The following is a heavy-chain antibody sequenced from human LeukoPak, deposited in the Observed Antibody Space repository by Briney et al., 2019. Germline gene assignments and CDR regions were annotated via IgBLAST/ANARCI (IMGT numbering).Heavy chain of an antibody. D-gene: IGHD3-22*01. V-gene: IGHV4-59*01. CDR1: GGSISSYY. CDR2: IYYSGST. CDR3: ARDAPGYYYDSSGYYRLFDY. J-gene: IGHJ4*02. Sequence: SETLSLTCTVSGGSISSYYCSWIRQPPGKGLEWIGYIYYSGSTNYNPSLKSRVTISVDTSKNQFSLKLSSVTAADTAVYYCARDAPGYYYDSSGYYRLFDYWGQGTLVTVSS.